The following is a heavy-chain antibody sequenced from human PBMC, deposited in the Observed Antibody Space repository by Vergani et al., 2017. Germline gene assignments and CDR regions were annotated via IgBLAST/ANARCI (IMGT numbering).Heavy chain of an antibody. D-gene: IGHD3-10*01. J-gene: IGHJ3*02. CDR3: ARGRSFDI. CDR1: GGSFSGYY. CDR2: ITHSGST. Sequence: QVQLQQWGAGLLKPSETLSLTCAVYGGSFSGYYWSWIRQPPGKGLEWIGEITHSGSTNYNPSLKSRVTISVDTSKNQFSLRLSSVTAADTAVYYCARGRSFDIWGQGTMVTVSS. V-gene: IGHV4-34*01.